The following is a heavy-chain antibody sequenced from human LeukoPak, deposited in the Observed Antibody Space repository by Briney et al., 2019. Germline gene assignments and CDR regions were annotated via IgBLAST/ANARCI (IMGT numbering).Heavy chain of an antibody. V-gene: IGHV1-8*01. CDR3: ARPRRTYYYDSDAFDI. CDR1: GYTFTSYD. J-gene: IGHJ3*02. CDR2: MNPNSGNT. Sequence: ASVKVSCKASGYTFTSYDINWVRQAPGQGLEWMGWMNPNSGNTGYAQKFQGRVTMTRNTSISTAYMELSSLRSEDTAVYYCARPRRTYYYDSDAFDIWGQGTMVTVSS. D-gene: IGHD3-22*01.